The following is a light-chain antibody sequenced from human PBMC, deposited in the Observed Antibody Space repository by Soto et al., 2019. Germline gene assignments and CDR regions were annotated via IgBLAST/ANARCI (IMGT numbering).Light chain of an antibody. V-gene: IGLV2-23*01. CDR2: EGS. Sequence: QSALTQPASVSGSPGQSITISCTGTSSDVGSYNLVSWYQQHPGKAPKLMIYEGSKRPSGVSNRFSGSKSGNTASLTISGFQAEDEADYYCCSYAGSSPVSFGGGTKVTVL. CDR1: SSDVGSYNL. J-gene: IGLJ2*01. CDR3: CSYAGSSPVS.